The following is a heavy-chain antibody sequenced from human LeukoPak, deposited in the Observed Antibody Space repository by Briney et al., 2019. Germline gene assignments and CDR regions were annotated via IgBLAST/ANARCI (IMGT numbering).Heavy chain of an antibody. CDR1: GGSISSGGYY. D-gene: IGHD3-10*01. Sequence: TSETLSLTCTVSGGSISSGGYYWSWIRQHPGKGLEWIGYIYYSGSTYYNPSLKSRVTISVDTSKNQFSLKLSSVTAADTAVYYCASGTMVRGVKGPFDYWGQGTLVTVSS. V-gene: IGHV4-31*03. J-gene: IGHJ4*02. CDR3: ASGTMVRGVKGPFDY. CDR2: IYYSGST.